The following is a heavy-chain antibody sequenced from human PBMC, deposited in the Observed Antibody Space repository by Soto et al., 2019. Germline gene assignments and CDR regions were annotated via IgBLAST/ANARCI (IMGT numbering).Heavy chain of an antibody. CDR2: ISAYNGNT. CDR3: ARDQGSITDRILQY. Sequence: ASVKVSCKASGDTFASFGFSWVRQAPGQGLEWLGWISAYNGNTHYAQKVRDRVTLTTDTSTNTAYMELRSLTSDDTAVYYCARDQGSITDRILQYWGQGTRVTVYS. D-gene: IGHD3-10*01. J-gene: IGHJ4*02. V-gene: IGHV1-18*01. CDR1: GDTFASFG.